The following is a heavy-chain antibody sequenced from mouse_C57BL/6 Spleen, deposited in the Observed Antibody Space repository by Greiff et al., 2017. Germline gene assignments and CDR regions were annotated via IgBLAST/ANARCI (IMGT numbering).Heavy chain of an antibody. CDR1: GYSFTGYY. Sequence: DVHLVESGPELVKPGASVKISCKASGYSFTGYYMNWVKQSPEKSLEWIGEINPSTGGTTYNQKFKAKATLTVDKSSSTAYMQLKSLTSEDSAVYYCARYGSSYWYFDVWGTGTTVTVSS. CDR2: INPSTGGT. CDR3: ARYGSSYWYFDV. D-gene: IGHD1-1*01. J-gene: IGHJ1*03. V-gene: IGHV1-42*01.